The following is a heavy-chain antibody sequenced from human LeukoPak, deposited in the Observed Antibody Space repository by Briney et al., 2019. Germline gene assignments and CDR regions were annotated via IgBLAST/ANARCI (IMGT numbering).Heavy chain of an antibody. D-gene: IGHD3-9*01. CDR2: ISYDGSNK. J-gene: IGHJ4*02. Sequence: GGSLRLSCAASGFTFSSYAMHWVRQAPGKGLEWVAVISYDGSNKYYADSVKGRFTISRDNSKNTLYLQMNSLRAEDTAVYYCARDRGYDILTGLYYFDYWGQGTLVTVSS. CDR1: GFTFSSYA. V-gene: IGHV3-30-3*01. CDR3: ARDRGYDILTGLYYFDY.